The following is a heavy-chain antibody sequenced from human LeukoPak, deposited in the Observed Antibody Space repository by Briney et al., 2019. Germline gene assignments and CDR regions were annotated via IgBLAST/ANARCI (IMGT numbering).Heavy chain of an antibody. D-gene: IGHD6-19*01. CDR2: ISWNSGSI. Sequence: PGRSLRLSCAASGFTFDDYAMHWVRQAPGKGLEWVSGISWNSGSIGYADSVKGRFTISRGNAKNSLYLQMNSLRAEDTALYYCAKDGSSGWYDFDYWGQGTLVTVSS. CDR1: GFTFDDYA. J-gene: IGHJ4*02. V-gene: IGHV3-9*01. CDR3: AKDGSSGWYDFDY.